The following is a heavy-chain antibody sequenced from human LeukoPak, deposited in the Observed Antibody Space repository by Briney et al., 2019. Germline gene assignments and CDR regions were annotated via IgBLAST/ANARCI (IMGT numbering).Heavy chain of an antibody. CDR2: ISDSGSST. Sequence: SGGSLRLSCAASGFTFSSYAMSWVRQAPGKGLEWVSTISDSGSSTYYADSVKGRFTISRDNSKNTLYLQMDSLRAEDTAVYYCARGGKLRYFDWLLSHDAFDIWGQGTMVTVSS. J-gene: IGHJ3*02. CDR3: ARGGKLRYFDWLLSHDAFDI. CDR1: GFTFSSYA. D-gene: IGHD3-9*01. V-gene: IGHV3-23*01.